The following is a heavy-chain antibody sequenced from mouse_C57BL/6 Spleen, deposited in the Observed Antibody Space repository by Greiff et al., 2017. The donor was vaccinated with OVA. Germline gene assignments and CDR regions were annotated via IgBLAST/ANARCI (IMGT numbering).Heavy chain of an antibody. V-gene: IGHV5-16*01. J-gene: IGHJ1*03. CDR2: INYDGSST. CDR1: GFTFSDYY. CDR3: ARITGTDWYFDV. D-gene: IGHD4-1*01. Sequence: EVNLVESEGGLVQPGSSMKLSCTASGFTFSDYYMAWVRQVPEKGLEWVANINYDGSSTYYLDSLKSRFIISRDNAKNILYLQMSSLKSEDTATYYCARITGTDWYFDVWGTGTTVTVSS.